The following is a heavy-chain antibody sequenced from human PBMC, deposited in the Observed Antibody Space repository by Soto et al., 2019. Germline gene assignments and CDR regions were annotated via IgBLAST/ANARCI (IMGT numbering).Heavy chain of an antibody. CDR1: GFSFGNYA. D-gene: IGHD6-19*01. V-gene: IGHV3-23*01. Sequence: EVQLLESGGGLVQPGGSLRLSCAASGFSFGNYAMSWVRQAPGKGLEWLSGISGSAGTIYYADSVRGRFTISRDNSKNTLYLQMNSLRTDDTAVYYCTRTATQKYSSDWYAGDWGQGTLVTVSS. J-gene: IGHJ4*02. CDR3: TRTATQKYSSDWYAGD. CDR2: ISGSAGTI.